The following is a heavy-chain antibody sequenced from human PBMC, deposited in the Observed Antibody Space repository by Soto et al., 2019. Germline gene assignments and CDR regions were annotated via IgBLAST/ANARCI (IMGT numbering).Heavy chain of an antibody. CDR3: ARDRSRITIFGVNYGMDV. CDR1: GGSISSYY. J-gene: IGHJ6*02. V-gene: IGHV4-59*01. Sequence: QVQLQESGPGLMKPSETLSLTCTVSGGSISSYYWSWIRQPPGKGLEWIGYIYYSGSTNYNPSLKSRVTISVDTSKNQFSLKLSSVTAADTAVYYCARDRSRITIFGVNYGMDVWGQGTTVTVSS. CDR2: IYYSGST. D-gene: IGHD3-3*01.